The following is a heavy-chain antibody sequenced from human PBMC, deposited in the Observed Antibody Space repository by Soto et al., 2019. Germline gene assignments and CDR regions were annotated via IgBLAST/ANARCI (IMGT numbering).Heavy chain of an antibody. CDR2: INHSGST. V-gene: IGHV4-34*01. D-gene: IGHD2-2*01. CDR3: ARKVVVPAAIVGSSGPNWFDP. J-gene: IGHJ5*02. Sequence: SETLSLTCAVYGGSFSGYYWSWIRQPPGKGLEWIGEINHSGSTNYNPSLKSRVTISVDTSKNQFSLKLSSVTAADTAVYYCARKVVVPAAIVGSSGPNWFDPWGQGTLVTVSS. CDR1: GGSFSGYY.